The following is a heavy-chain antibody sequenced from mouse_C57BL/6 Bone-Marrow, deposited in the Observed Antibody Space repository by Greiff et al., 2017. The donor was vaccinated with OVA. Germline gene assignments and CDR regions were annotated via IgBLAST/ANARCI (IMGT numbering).Heavy chain of an antibody. Sequence: VQLQQPGAELVKPGASVKVSCKASGYTFTSYWMHWVKQRPGQGLEWIGRIHPSDSDTNYNQNFKGKATLTVDRSSSTAYMQLSSLTPEDSALYYCTLGYYGSSYGFAYWGLGTLVTVSA. CDR1: GYTFTSYW. D-gene: IGHD1-1*01. CDR2: IHPSDSDT. CDR3: TLGYYGSSYGFAY. V-gene: IGHV1-74*01. J-gene: IGHJ3*01.